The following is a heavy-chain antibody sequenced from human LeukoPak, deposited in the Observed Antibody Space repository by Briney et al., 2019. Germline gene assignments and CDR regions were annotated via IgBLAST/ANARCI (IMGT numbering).Heavy chain of an antibody. J-gene: IGHJ3*02. Sequence: SETLSLTCAVSGYSISSGYYWGWIRQPPGKGLEWIGSIYHSGSTYYNPSLKSRVTISVDTSKNQFSLKLSSVTAADTAVYYCARGELTTVTTGALDIWGQGTMVTVSS. CDR3: ARGELTTVTTGALDI. CDR1: GYSISSGYY. CDR2: IYHSGST. V-gene: IGHV4-38-2*01. D-gene: IGHD4-17*01.